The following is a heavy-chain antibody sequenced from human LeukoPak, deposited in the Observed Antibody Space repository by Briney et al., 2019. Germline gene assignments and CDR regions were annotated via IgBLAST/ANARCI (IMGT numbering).Heavy chain of an antibody. CDR1: GGSFSGNY. J-gene: IGHJ4*02. D-gene: IGHD3-10*01. CDR2: INHSGST. CDR3: ARHASGSGSFYGY. Sequence: SETLSLTCAVYGGSFSGNYWSWIRQPPGKGLEWIGEINHSGSTNYNPSLKSRVTISIDTSKNQFSLKLSSVTAADTAVYYCARHASGSGSFYGYWGQGTLVTVSS. V-gene: IGHV4-34*01.